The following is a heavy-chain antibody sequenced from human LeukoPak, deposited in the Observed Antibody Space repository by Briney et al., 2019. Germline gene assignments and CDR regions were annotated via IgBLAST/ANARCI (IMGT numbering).Heavy chain of an antibody. D-gene: IGHD1-26*01. CDR3: TRDRRTAEGLPRLLNWFDP. Sequence: GSLRLSCTASGFTFGDYAMSWVRQAPGKGLEWVGFIRSKAYGGTTEYAASVKGRFTISRDDSKSIAYLQMNSLKTEDTAVYYCTRDRRTAEGLPRLLNWFDPWGQGTLVTVSS. J-gene: IGHJ5*02. CDR2: IRSKAYGGTT. V-gene: IGHV3-49*04. CDR1: GFTFGDYA.